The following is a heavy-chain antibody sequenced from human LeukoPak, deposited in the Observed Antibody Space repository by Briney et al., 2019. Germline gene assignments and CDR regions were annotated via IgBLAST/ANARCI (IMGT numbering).Heavy chain of an antibody. CDR2: FDPEDGET. J-gene: IGHJ1*01. CDR1: GYTLTELS. V-gene: IGHV1-24*01. CDR3: ATAASLYYYDSSGYYQY. D-gene: IGHD3-22*01. Sequence: GASVKVSCKVSGYTLTELSMHWVRQAPGKGLEWMGGFDPEDGETIYAQKFQGRVTITEDTSTDTAYMELSSLRSEDTAVYYCATAASLYYYDSSGYYQYWGQGTLVTVSS.